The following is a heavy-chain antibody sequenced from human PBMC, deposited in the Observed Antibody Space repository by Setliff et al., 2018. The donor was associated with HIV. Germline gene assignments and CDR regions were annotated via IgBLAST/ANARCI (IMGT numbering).Heavy chain of an antibody. J-gene: IGHJ4*02. D-gene: IGHD3-10*01. V-gene: IGHV2-70*04. CDR3: ARTYGSANKLDY. CDR1: GFSLSTSGVG. CDR2: IDWEDDN. Sequence: SGPTLVNPTQTLTLTCTFSGFSLSTSGVGVTWVRQPPGKALAWLARIDWEDDNVYSTSLKTRLTFSKDTSKNQVVLTMTNRGPLDTATYFCARTYGSANKLDYWGPGTLVTVSS.